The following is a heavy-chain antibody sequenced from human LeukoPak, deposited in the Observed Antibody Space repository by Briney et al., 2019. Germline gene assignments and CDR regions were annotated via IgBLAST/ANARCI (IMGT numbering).Heavy chain of an antibody. CDR1: GYSFTSYW. Sequence: GESLKISCKGSGYSFTSYWIGWVRQMPGKGLEWMGIIYPGDSDTRYSPSFQGQVTISADKSISTAYLQWSSLKASDTAMYYCATLGYCSSTSCPGGYNWFDPWGQGTLVTVSS. CDR2: IYPGDSDT. CDR3: ATLGYCSSTSCPGGYNWFDP. D-gene: IGHD2-2*01. V-gene: IGHV5-51*01. J-gene: IGHJ5*02.